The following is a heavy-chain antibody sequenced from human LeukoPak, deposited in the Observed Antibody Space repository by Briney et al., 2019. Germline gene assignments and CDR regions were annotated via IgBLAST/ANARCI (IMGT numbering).Heavy chain of an antibody. J-gene: IGHJ5*02. V-gene: IGHV1-69*13. Sequence: SVKVSCKASGGTFSSYAISWVRQAPGQGLEWMGGIIPIFGTADYAQKFQGRVTITADESTSTAYMELSSLRSEDTAVYYCASERMYNWNDVLQNWFDPWGQGTLVTVSS. CDR3: ASERMYNWNDVLQNWFDP. D-gene: IGHD1-1*01. CDR1: GGTFSSYA. CDR2: IIPIFGTA.